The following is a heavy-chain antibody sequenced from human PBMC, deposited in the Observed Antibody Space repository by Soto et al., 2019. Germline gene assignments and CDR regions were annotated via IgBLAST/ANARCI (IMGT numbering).Heavy chain of an antibody. CDR1: RDTFNKYA. CDR3: ARGETYLGV. CDR2: IIPIFSSR. D-gene: IGHD3-16*01. J-gene: IGHJ6*02. Sequence: QVQLVQSGAEVKRPGSSVKVSCKTSRDTFNKYAFNWVRQAPGHGLEWMGWIIPIFSSRNYAAKVQGRVTITADDSTSTAYMELRSLRFEDPAVYYCARGETYLGVWGQGTTVTVSS. V-gene: IGHV1-69*01.